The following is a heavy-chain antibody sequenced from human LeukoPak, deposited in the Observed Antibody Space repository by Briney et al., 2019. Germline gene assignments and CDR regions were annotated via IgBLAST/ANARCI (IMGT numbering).Heavy chain of an antibody. D-gene: IGHD3-10*01. CDR2: ISGSGGST. CDR3: AKSPKSPAISMVRGTSQYNYYMDV. V-gene: IGHV3-23*01. Sequence: PGGSLRLSCAASGFTFSSYGMSWVRQAPGKGLEWVSAISGSGGSTYYADSVKGRFTISRDNSKNTLFLQMNSLRAEDTAVYYCAKSPKSPAISMVRGTSQYNYYMDVWGKGTTVTISS. CDR1: GFTFSSYG. J-gene: IGHJ6*03.